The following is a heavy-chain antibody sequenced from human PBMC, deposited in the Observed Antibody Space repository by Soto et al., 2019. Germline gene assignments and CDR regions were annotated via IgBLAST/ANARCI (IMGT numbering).Heavy chain of an antibody. CDR3: ARDVFDCSSTSCYGGAFDP. J-gene: IGHJ5*02. CDR2: ISYDGSNK. Sequence: QVQLVESGGGVVQPGRSLRLSCAASGFTFSSYAMHWVRQAPGKGLEWVAVISYDGSNKYYADSVKGRFTISRDNSKNPLYLQMNSLRAEDTAVYYCARDVFDCSSTSCYGGAFDPWGQGTLVTVSS. CDR1: GFTFSSYA. V-gene: IGHV3-30-3*01. D-gene: IGHD2-2*01.